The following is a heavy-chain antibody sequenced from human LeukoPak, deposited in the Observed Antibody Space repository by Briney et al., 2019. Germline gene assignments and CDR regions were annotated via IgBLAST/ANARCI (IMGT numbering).Heavy chain of an antibody. Sequence: WVRQAPGKGLEWIGYIYHSGSTYYNPSLKSRVTISVDRSKNQFSLKLSSVTAADTAVYYCARLREYDSSGYYYHFFDYWGQGTLVTVSS. CDR3: ARLREYDSSGYYYHFFDY. D-gene: IGHD3-22*01. CDR2: IYHSGST. J-gene: IGHJ4*02. V-gene: IGHV4-30-2*01.